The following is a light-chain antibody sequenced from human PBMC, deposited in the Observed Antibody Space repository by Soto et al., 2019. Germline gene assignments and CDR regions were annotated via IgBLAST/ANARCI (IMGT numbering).Light chain of an antibody. CDR1: QSISSY. CDR2: GAS. CDR3: QQSHSTPLT. J-gene: IGKJ4*01. Sequence: DIQMTQSPSSLSASVGDRVTITCRASQSISSYLNWYQQKPGKAPKVLISGASSLQSGVPLRFSGSGSGTDFTLTISSLQSEDFASYYCQQSHSTPLTVGGGTEVEIK. V-gene: IGKV1-39*01.